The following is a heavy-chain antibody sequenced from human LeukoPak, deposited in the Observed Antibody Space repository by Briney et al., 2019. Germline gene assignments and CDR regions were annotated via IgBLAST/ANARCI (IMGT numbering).Heavy chain of an antibody. J-gene: IGHJ4*02. Sequence: GGSLRLSCAASGFTFSSYEMNWVRQAPGKGLEWLSYISTNGVNIHYADSVKGRFTISRDNAKDSLYLQMNSLRAEDTAVYYCARRTVTRGYWGQGTLVTVSS. CDR1: GFTFSSYE. V-gene: IGHV3-48*03. CDR3: ARRTVTRGY. CDR2: ISTNGVNI. D-gene: IGHD4-17*01.